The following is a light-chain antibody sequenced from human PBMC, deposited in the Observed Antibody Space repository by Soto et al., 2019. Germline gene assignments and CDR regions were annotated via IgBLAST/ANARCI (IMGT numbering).Light chain of an antibody. CDR1: QGISSY. V-gene: IGKV1-9*01. Sequence: DIQLTQSPSFLSASVGDRVTITCRASQGISSYLAWYQQKPGKAPKLLIYAASTLQSGVPSRFSGSGSGTEFTLTISSLQPEDLATDYCQQLNSYPALTFGGGTKVEIK. CDR2: AAS. CDR3: QQLNSYPALT. J-gene: IGKJ4*01.